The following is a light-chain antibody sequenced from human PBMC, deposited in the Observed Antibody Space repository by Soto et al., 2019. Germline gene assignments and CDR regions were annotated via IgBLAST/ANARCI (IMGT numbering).Light chain of an antibody. CDR3: CSHAGSGSEV. CDR1: SSDVGSYNL. V-gene: IGLV2-23*02. J-gene: IGLJ1*01. CDR2: EVS. Sequence: QSALTQPASVSGSPGQSITFSCTGTSSDVGSYNLVSWYQQYPGKAPKLMIYEVSKRPSGVSNRFSGSKSGNTASLTISGLQGEDEADYYCCSHAGSGSEVFGTGTKV.